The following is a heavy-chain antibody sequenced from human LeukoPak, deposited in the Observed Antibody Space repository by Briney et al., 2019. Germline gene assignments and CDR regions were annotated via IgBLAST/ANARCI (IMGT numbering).Heavy chain of an antibody. CDR1: GFTFSSYS. J-gene: IGHJ4*02. Sequence: PGGSLRLSCAASGFTFSSYSMTWVRQAPGKGLEWVSSISSSSSYIYYADSVKGRFTISRDNSKNTLYLQMNSLRAEDTAVYYCAKGGSTDGGWYGDYWGQGTLVTVSS. CDR2: ISSSSSYI. D-gene: IGHD6-19*01. CDR3: AKGGSTDGGWYGDY. V-gene: IGHV3-21*04.